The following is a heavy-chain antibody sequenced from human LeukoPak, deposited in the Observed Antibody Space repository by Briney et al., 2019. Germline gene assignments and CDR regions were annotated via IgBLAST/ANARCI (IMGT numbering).Heavy chain of an antibody. CDR2: TYYGSKWYN. J-gene: IGHJ5*02. D-gene: IGHD6-13*01. CDR3: ARAAAHTSNLFDP. CDR1: GESVSSNSAA. Sequence: SPALSLTSAISGESVSSNSAAWNWIRQSPSRGLEWLGRTYYGSKWYNDYAVSVKSRITINPDTSKNQFSLQRKSVTPEDTAVYYCARAAAHTSNLFDPWGEGTLVTVSS. V-gene: IGHV6-1*01.